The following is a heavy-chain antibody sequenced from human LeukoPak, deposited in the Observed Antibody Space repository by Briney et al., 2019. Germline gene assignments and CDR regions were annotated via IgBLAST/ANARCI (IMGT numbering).Heavy chain of an antibody. D-gene: IGHD2-8*01. CDR3: ARGPYCTNGVCYPTHSFDY. J-gene: IGHJ4*02. Sequence: PSETLYLTWAVYGGSFSGYYWSWIRQPPGKGLEWIGEINHSGSTNYNPSLKSRVTISVDTSKNQFSLKLSSVTAADTAVYYCARGPYCTNGVCYPTHSFDYWGQGTLVTVSS. CDR2: INHSGST. CDR1: GGSFSGYY. V-gene: IGHV4-34*01.